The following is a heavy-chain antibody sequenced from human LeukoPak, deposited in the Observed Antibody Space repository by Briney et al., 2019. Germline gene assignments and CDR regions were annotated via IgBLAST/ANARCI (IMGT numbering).Heavy chain of an antibody. J-gene: IGHJ4*02. CDR1: GESFSGYY. CDR3: ARDVRWLRFVFDH. CDR2: ISSSSSTV. V-gene: IGHV3-11*04. D-gene: IGHD5-12*01. Sequence: LSLTCADSGESFSGYYWSWIRRPPGEGLEWVSYISSSSSTVYYADSVKGRFTISRDNAKNSLYLQMNSLRDEDTAVYYCARDVRWLRFVFDHWGQGISVTVSS.